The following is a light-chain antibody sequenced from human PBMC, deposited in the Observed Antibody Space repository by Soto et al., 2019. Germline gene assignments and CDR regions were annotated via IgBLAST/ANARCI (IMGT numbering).Light chain of an antibody. CDR3: QQYGRSPPEFT. J-gene: IGKJ3*01. V-gene: IGKV3-20*01. CDR1: QSISSNY. CDR2: GAT. Sequence: EIVLMQSPGTLSLSPGERATLSCRASQSISSNYLAWYQQKPGQAPRLLIYGATFRASGIPDRFSGSGYGTDFTLTISRLEPEDFAVYYCQQYGRSPPEFTFGPGTKVDIK.